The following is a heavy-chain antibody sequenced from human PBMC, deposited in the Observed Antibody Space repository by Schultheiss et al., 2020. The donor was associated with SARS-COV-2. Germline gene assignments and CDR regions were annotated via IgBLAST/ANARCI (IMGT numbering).Heavy chain of an antibody. CDR1: GFTFSNHW. Sequence: GGSLRLSCAASGFTFSNHWMSWVRQAPGKGLQWVANIKQGGSVEHYVDSVRGRFIISRDNAKNTLDLQMNSLRVDDTAVYYCVKEGEEMGTSWGQGTLVTVSS. D-gene: IGHD5-24*01. CDR3: VKEGEEMGTS. CDR2: IKQGGSVE. V-gene: IGHV3-7*03. J-gene: IGHJ4*02.